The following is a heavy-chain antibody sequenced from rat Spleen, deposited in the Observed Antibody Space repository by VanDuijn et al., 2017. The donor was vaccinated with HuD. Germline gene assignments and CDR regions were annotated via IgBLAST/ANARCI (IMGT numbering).Heavy chain of an antibody. Sequence: EVQLVESGGGLVPPGRSLELSCAASGFTFSDYNMAWVRQAPKKGLEWVATLSYDGSSTYYRDSVKGRFTISRDNAKSSLYLQMDSLRSEDTATYYCTTDQTLYGGYYFDYWGQGVMVTVSS. CDR2: LSYDGSST. D-gene: IGHD1-11*01. J-gene: IGHJ2*01. CDR3: TTDQTLYGGYYFDY. CDR1: GFTFSDYN. V-gene: IGHV5S10*01.